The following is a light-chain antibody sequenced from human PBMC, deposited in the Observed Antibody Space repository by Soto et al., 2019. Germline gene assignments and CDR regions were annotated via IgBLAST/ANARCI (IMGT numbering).Light chain of an antibody. CDR1: QNINFY. CDR3: QQYNSYSSWT. J-gene: IGKJ1*01. CDR2: DVS. Sequence: DIQMTQSPSTLSASVGDGVTITCRASQNINFYLAWYQQKPGKAPQILLFDVSRLARGVPSRFSGSGSGTEFTLTISSLQPDDFATYYCQQYNSYSSWTFGLGTKVDIK. V-gene: IGKV1-5*01.